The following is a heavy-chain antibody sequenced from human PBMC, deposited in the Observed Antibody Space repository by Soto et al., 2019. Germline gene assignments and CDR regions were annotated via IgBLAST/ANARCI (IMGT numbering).Heavy chain of an antibody. V-gene: IGHV1-46*03. CDR1: GYTLTTNY. CDR3: ARGEVTSSGWSFDL. Sequence: QGQLMQSGAEVKKPGASVKLSCRASGYTLTTNYMHWVRQAPGQRPEWVAMINPRSGGNKNYAQKFRGRVTATSDPAPSTVYMELSSLSSDDTAVYYCARGEVTSSGWSFDLWGQGTLVTVSS. D-gene: IGHD6-19*01. CDR2: INPRSGGNK. J-gene: IGHJ4*02.